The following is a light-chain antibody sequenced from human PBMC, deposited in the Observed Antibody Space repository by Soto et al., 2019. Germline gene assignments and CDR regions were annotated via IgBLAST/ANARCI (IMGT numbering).Light chain of an antibody. Sequence: EIVLTQSPGTLSLSPGERATLSCRASQSVGRDYLGWFQQRPGQPPRLLICDASTRATGIPDRFSGSGSGNDFTLTSSRLEPEDFAVYYCQQYAASPSTCGQGTRLEMK. J-gene: IGKJ5*01. CDR1: QSVGRDY. CDR2: DAS. CDR3: QQYAASPST. V-gene: IGKV3-20*01.